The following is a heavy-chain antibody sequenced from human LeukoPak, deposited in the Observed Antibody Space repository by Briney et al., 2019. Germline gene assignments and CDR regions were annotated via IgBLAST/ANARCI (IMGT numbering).Heavy chain of an antibody. J-gene: IGHJ4*02. CDR2: IYYSGST. V-gene: IGHV4-59*01. CDR3: VSCGGDCLSFDS. D-gene: IGHD2-21*01. Sequence: SETLSLTCTVSGGSISSYYWSWIRQPPGKGLEWIGYIYYSGSTNYNPSLKSRVTISVDTSKNQFPLKLSSVTAADTAVYYCVSCGGDCLSFDSWGEGNLVTASS. CDR1: GGSISSYY.